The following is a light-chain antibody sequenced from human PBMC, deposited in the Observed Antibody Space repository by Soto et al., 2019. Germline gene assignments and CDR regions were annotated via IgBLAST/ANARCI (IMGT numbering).Light chain of an antibody. J-gene: IGKJ2*01. V-gene: IGKV1-33*01. CDR1: QDINNF. CDR3: QQYDDLPLT. Sequence: DIQMTQFPSSLSASIGDRVTITCQASQDINNFLNWYQQKPGKAPKLLINDASNLETGVPSRFSGSGSGTDFTFTISGLQPEDIATYYCQQYDDLPLTFGQGTKLEIK. CDR2: DAS.